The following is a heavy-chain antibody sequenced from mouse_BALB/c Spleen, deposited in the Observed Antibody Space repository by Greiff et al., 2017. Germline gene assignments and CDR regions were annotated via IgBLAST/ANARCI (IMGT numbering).Heavy chain of an antibody. V-gene: IGHV1-39*01. CDR1: GYSFTDYI. J-gene: IGHJ3*01. D-gene: IGHD4-1*01. CDR2: INPYYGST. Sequence: EVKLQQTGPELVKPGASVKISCKASGYSFTDYIMLWVKQSHGKSLEWIGNINPYYGSTSYNLKFKGKATLTVDKSSSTAYMQLNSLTSEDSAVYDCARSEELGWFAYWGQGTLVTVSA. CDR3: ARSEELGWFAY.